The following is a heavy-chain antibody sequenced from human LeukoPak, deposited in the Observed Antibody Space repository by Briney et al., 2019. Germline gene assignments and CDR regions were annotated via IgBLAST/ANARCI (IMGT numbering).Heavy chain of an antibody. V-gene: IGHV1-8*02. D-gene: IGHD3-10*01. Sequence: ASVKVSCKASRYTFTGYYMHWVRQAPGQGLEWMGWMNPNSGNTGYAHKFQGRVTMTRNTSISTAYMELSRLTSEDTAVYSCARGLMVLVVNMSGYWGQGALVTVSS. CDR3: ARGLMVLVVNMSGY. CDR1: RYTFTGYY. CDR2: MNPNSGNT. J-gene: IGHJ4*02.